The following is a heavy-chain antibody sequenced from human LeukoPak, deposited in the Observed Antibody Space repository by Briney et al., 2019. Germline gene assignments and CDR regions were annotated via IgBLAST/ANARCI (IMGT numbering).Heavy chain of an antibody. CDR1: GFTFSRHW. J-gene: IGHJ4*02. CDR3: ARDLNWETY. CDR2: IKPDGSQI. D-gene: IGHD7-27*01. Sequence: PGGSLRLSCAASGFTFSRHWMTWVRQAPGKGLEWVANIKPDGSQIYYVDSVKGRFTISRDNAKNSLYLQMNSLRAEDTAVYYCARDLNWETYWGQGTLVTVSS. V-gene: IGHV3-7*01.